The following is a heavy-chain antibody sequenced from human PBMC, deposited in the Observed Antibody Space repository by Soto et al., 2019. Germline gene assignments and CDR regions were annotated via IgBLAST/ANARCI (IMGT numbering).Heavy chain of an antibody. CDR2: INAGNGNT. CDR3: ARDRAAAGTKYYFDY. V-gene: IGHV1-3*01. D-gene: IGHD6-13*01. J-gene: IGHJ4*02. Sequence: QVQLVQSGAEVKKPGASVKVSCKASGYTFTSYAMHWVRQAPGHRLEWMGWINAGNGNTKYSQKFQGRVTITRDTSASTAYMELSSLRSEDTAVYYCARDRAAAGTKYYFDYWGQGTLVTVSS. CDR1: GYTFTSYA.